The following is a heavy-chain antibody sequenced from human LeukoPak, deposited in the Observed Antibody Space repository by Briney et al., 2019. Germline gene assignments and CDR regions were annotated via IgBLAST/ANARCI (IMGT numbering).Heavy chain of an antibody. J-gene: IGHJ2*01. CDR2: IYYSGST. V-gene: IGHV4-59*01. Sequence: SETLSLTCTVSGGSISSYYWSWIRQPPGKGLEWIGYIYYSGSTNYNPSLKSRVTISVDTSKNQFSLKLSSVTAADTAVCYCASGIAVAGGWYFDLWGRGTLVTVSS. CDR3: ASGIAVAGGWYFDL. CDR1: GGSISSYY. D-gene: IGHD6-19*01.